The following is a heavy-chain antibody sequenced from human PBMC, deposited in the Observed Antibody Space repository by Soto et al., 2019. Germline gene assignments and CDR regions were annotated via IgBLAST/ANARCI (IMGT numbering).Heavy chain of an antibody. V-gene: IGHV3-23*01. CDR1: GFMFQTYA. J-gene: IGHJ1*01. D-gene: IGHD2-8*01. CDR3: AKDWRYCTKEGSYEPRQD. Sequence: EVQLLESGGGLVQPGGSLRLSCAASGFMFQTYAMSWVRQAPGKGLEWVSVISGCGDNTYYTDSVKGRFTVSRDNSKNTLPQQMNSLRAEDTAIYYGAKDWRYCTKEGSYEPRQDGGQGTRVTVPS. CDR2: ISGCGDNT.